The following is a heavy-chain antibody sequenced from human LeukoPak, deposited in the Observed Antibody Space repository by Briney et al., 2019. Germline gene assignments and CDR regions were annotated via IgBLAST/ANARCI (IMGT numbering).Heavy chain of an antibody. CDR3: AKDRLLVFEQYYHYGMDV. CDR1: GFSFSSYG. V-gene: IGHV3-23*01. D-gene: IGHD3-3*01. J-gene: IGHJ6*02. CDR2: ISGSGGST. Sequence: GGSLRLSCAGPGFSFSSYGMNWVRQAPGKGLEWVSVISGSGGSTFYADSVKGRFTISRDNSKNTLFLQMNSLRAEDTAVYYCAKDRLLVFEQYYHYGMDVWGQGTTVTVSS.